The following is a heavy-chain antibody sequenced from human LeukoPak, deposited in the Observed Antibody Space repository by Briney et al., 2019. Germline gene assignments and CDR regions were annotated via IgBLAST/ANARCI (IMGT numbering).Heavy chain of an antibody. V-gene: IGHV3-48*02. CDR3: ASLRFLEWLAMDV. J-gene: IGHJ6*02. D-gene: IGHD3-3*01. CDR1: GFTFSSYS. CDR2: ISSSGDTI. Sequence: GGSLRPSCVASGFTFSSYSMNWVRQAPGKGLEWVSYISSSGDTIHYADSVKGRFTISRDRAKNSLYLHMNSLRDEDTAVYYCASLRFLEWLAMDVWGQGTTVTVSS.